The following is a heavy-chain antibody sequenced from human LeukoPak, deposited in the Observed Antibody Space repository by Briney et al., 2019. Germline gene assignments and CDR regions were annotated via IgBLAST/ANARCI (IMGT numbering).Heavy chain of an antibody. V-gene: IGHV3-23*01. CDR2: ISGSGGST. J-gene: IGHJ5*02. CDR3: TRPSFGIAVAGNWFDP. CDR1: GFTFSSYA. Sequence: GGSLRLSCAASGFTFSSYAMSWVRQAPGKGLEWVSAISGSGGSTYYADSVKGRFTISRDNSKNTLYLQMNSLRAEDTAVYYCTRPSFGIAVAGNWFDPWGQGTLVTVSS. D-gene: IGHD6-19*01.